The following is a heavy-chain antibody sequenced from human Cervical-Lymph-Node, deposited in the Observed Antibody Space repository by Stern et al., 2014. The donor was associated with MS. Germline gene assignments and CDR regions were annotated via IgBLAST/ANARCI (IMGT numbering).Heavy chain of an antibody. J-gene: IGHJ4*02. D-gene: IGHD3-3*01. Sequence: QLQLVESGPGLVKPSQTLSLTCTVSGGAVRRGDRYWSWIRQPPETGLEWLGDISYSGNTYYNPSLDHRVTISMDRSKNQFSLKLRAVTAADTAVYYCARVTEFLRFFYPDYWGQGIRVTVSS. V-gene: IGHV4-31*03. CDR2: ISYSGNT. CDR1: GGAVRRGDRY. CDR3: ARVTEFLRFFYPDY.